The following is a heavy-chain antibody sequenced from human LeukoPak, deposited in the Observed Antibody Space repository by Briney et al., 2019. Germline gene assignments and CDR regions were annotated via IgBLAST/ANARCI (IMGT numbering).Heavy chain of an antibody. CDR2: MNPNSGNT. CDR1: GYTFTSYD. CDR3: ARGVADYYDSSGYWRVYYFDY. J-gene: IGHJ4*02. V-gene: IGHV1-8*01. Sequence: ASVKVSCKASGYTFTSYDIKWVRQATGQGLEWMGWMNPNSGNTGYAQKFQGRVTMTRNTSISTAYMELSSLRSEDTAVYYCARGVADYYDSSGYWRVYYFDYWGQGTLVTVSS. D-gene: IGHD3-22*01.